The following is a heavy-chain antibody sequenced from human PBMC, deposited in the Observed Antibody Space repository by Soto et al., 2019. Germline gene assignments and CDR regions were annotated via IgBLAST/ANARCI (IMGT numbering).Heavy chain of an antibody. D-gene: IGHD6-19*01. CDR3: ASESSGWYFDY. CDR1: GYTFTSYG. Sequence: ASVKVSCKASGYTFTSYGISWVRQAPGQGLEWMGWISAYNGNTNYAQKLQGRVTMTTDASTSTAYLELSSLRSEDTAVYYCASESSGWYFDYWGQGTLVTVSS. CDR2: ISAYNGNT. V-gene: IGHV1-18*01. J-gene: IGHJ4*02.